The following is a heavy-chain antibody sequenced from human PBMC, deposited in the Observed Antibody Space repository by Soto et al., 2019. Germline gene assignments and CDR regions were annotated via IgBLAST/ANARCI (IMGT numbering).Heavy chain of an antibody. Sequence: SETLSLTCTVSGGSISSYYWSWIRQPPGKGLEWIGYIYYSGSTNYNPSLRSRVTMSVETSNNQFSLKMSSVTAADTAVYYCARVAGISYYNHMDVWGKGTTVTVSS. D-gene: IGHD1-20*01. CDR1: GGSISSYY. CDR2: IYYSGST. J-gene: IGHJ6*03. V-gene: IGHV4-59*01. CDR3: ARVAGISYYNHMDV.